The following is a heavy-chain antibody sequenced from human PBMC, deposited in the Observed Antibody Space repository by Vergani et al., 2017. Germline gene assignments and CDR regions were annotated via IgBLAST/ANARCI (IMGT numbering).Heavy chain of an antibody. CDR2: INHSGST. J-gene: IGHJ5*02. Sequence: QVQLQQWGAGLLKPSDILSLTCAVYCGSFSGYYWSWIRQPPGKGVEWIGEINHSGSTNYNPSLKSRVTISVDTSKNQFSLKLSSVTAADTAVYYWARGNPNWFDPWGQGTLVTVSS. V-gene: IGHV4-34*01. CDR1: CGSFSGYY. CDR3: ARGNPNWFDP.